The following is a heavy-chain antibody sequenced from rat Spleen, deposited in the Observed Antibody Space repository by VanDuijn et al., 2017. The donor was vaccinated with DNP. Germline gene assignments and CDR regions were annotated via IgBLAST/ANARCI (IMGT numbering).Heavy chain of an antibody. Sequence: EVQLVGSGGGLVQPGRSLKLSCGASGFTFSEYNMAWVRQAPKKGLEWVATIIYDGSRTYYRDSVKGRFTISRDNAESTLYLQMDSRTSEDAATYYCASHHTTGDFDYWGQGVMVTVSS. V-gene: IGHV5S10*01. D-gene: IGHD1-7*01. CDR2: IIYDGSRT. CDR1: GFTFSEYN. CDR3: ASHHTTGDFDY. J-gene: IGHJ2*01.